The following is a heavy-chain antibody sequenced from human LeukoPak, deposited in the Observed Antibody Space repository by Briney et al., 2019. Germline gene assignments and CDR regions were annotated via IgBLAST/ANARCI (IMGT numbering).Heavy chain of an antibody. CDR2: ISGSGGST. J-gene: IGHJ4*02. D-gene: IGHD3-10*01. V-gene: IGHV3-23*01. CDR1: GFTFSSYA. Sequence: GGSLRLSCAASGFTFSSYAMRWVRQAPGKGLEWISSISGSGGSTNSADSVKGRFTISRDNSKNTLYLQRNSLRAEDTAVYYCAKEANLAGYFDYWGQGTLVTVSS. CDR3: AKEANLAGYFDY.